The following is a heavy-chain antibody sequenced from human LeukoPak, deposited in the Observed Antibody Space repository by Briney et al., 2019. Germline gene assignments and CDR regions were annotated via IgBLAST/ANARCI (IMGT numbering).Heavy chain of an antibody. CDR3: ARDGTSGVDP. CDR1: GYTFTSYY. Sequence: ASVKVSCKASGYTFTSYYMHWVRQAPGQGLEWMGIINPSGGSTSYAQKFQGRVTMTRDTSISTAYMELSRLKSDDTAVYYCARDGTSGVDPWGQGTLVTVSS. V-gene: IGHV1-46*01. J-gene: IGHJ5*02. CDR2: INPSGGST.